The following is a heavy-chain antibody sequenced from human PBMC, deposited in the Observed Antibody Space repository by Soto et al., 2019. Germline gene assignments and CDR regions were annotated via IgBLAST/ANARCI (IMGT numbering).Heavy chain of an antibody. CDR1: GYSFTSYW. CDR3: ARQTNHVYGSTTSCYAGWFDP. D-gene: IGHD2-2*01. V-gene: IGHV5-51*01. Sequence: GESLKISCKGSGYSFTSYWIGWVRQMPGKGLEWMGIIYPGDSDTRYSPSFQGQVTISADKSISTAYLQWSSLKASDTAMYYCARQTNHVYGSTTSCYAGWFDPWGQGNLVTVSS. CDR2: IYPGDSDT. J-gene: IGHJ5*02.